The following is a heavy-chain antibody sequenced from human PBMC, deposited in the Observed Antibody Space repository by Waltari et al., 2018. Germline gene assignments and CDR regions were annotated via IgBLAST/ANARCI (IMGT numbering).Heavy chain of an antibody. V-gene: IGHV5-51*01. Sequence: QLVQSGTEVKKPGESLKISCKTSGYSFNNYWIGWVRQMPGKGLEWMGIVRPDNSDPRYRPSFRGQVTISADKSISIAYLQWSSLKASDTAIYYCARHTEDDNGDDWGQGTLVTVSS. CDR3: ARHTEDDNGDD. CDR1: GYSFNNYW. CDR2: VRPDNSDP. J-gene: IGHJ4*02. D-gene: IGHD1-1*01.